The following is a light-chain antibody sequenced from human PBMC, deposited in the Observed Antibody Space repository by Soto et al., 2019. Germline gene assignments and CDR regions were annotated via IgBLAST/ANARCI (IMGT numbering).Light chain of an antibody. Sequence: AIRMTQSPSSFSASTGDRVTITCRARQGLSSYLAWYQQKPGKAPKLLIYAASTLQSGVPSRFSCSGSGTDFTLTISCLQSEDLQTSYCQQFYSYPITFGQGTRLDIK. V-gene: IGKV1-8*01. CDR2: AAS. CDR1: QGLSSY. J-gene: IGKJ5*01. CDR3: QQFYSYPIT.